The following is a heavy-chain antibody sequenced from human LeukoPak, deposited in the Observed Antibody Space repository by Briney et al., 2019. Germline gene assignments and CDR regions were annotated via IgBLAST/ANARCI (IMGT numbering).Heavy chain of an antibody. V-gene: IGHV3-7*01. CDR2: IKQDGSVK. CDR3: ARIGYSSSSLDY. CDR1: GFIFSNYW. Sequence: GGSLRLSCAASGFIFSNYWMTWVRQAPGKGLEWVANIKQDGSVKYYVDSVKGRFTISRDNAKNSLYVQMNSLRAEDTAVYFCARIGYSSSSLDYWGQGTLVTVSS. J-gene: IGHJ4*02. D-gene: IGHD6-6*01.